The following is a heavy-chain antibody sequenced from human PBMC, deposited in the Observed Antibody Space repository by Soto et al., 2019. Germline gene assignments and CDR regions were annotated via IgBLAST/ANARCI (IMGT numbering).Heavy chain of an antibody. J-gene: IGHJ4*02. Sequence: ASVKVSCKASGGLFSSYPISWVRQVPGQGLEWMGGIIPVFQTAYYTQRFQGRVTITADESTNTAYMELSSLRSEDTAIYYCARGGSGYTCFNEFWGQGTLVTVSS. V-gene: IGHV1-69*13. CDR3: ARGGSGYTCFNEF. CDR1: GGLFSSYP. CDR2: IIPVFQTA. D-gene: IGHD3-22*01.